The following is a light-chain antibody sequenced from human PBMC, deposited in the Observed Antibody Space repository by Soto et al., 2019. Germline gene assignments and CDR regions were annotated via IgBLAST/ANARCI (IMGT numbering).Light chain of an antibody. V-gene: IGKV3-15*01. Sequence: EIVMTQSPATLSVSPGERVTLSCRASQSVFSSLAWYQQKPGQAPRLLIYGAATRAIGIPARFSGSGSGTEFTLTISSLQPEDFAVYYCLQHNSSPRTFGQGTKVEIK. CDR1: QSVFSS. J-gene: IGKJ1*01. CDR3: LQHNSSPRT. CDR2: GAA.